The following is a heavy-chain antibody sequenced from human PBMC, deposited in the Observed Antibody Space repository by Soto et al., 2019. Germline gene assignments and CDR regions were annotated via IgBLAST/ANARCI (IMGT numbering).Heavy chain of an antibody. J-gene: IGHJ6*03. CDR3: ARRPPARPPEYYYYYMDV. Sequence: PSETLSLTCTVSGGSISSSSYYWGWIRQPPGKGLEWIGSIYYSGSTYYNPSLKSRVTISVDTSKNQFSLKLSSVTAADTAVYYCARRPPARPPEYYYYYMDVWGKGTTVTVSS. V-gene: IGHV4-39*01. CDR1: GGSISSSSYY. D-gene: IGHD2-15*01. CDR2: IYYSGST.